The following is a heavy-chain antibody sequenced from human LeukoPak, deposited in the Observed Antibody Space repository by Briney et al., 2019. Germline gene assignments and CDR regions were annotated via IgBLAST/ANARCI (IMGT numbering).Heavy chain of an antibody. CDR2: ISAYNGNT. D-gene: IGHD4-17*01. CDR1: GYSFTSYG. Sequence: GASVKVSCKASGYSFTSYGISWVRQAPGQGLEWMGWISAYNGNTNYAQKLQGRVTMTTDTSTSTAYMELRSLRSDDTAVYYCARVLAGRTVTTPFLDYWGQGTLVTVSS. CDR3: ARVLAGRTVTTPFLDY. V-gene: IGHV1-18*01. J-gene: IGHJ4*02.